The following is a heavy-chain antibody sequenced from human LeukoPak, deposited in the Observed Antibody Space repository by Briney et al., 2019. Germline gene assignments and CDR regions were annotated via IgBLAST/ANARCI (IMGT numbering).Heavy chain of an antibody. V-gene: IGHV1-69*02. CDR2: IIPILGIA. D-gene: IGHD3-22*01. Sequence: SVKVSCKASGGTFSSYTISWVRQASGQGLEWMGRIIPILGIANYAQKFQGRVTITADKSTSTAYMELSSLRSEDTAVYYCARYQYYYDSSSYPVDYWGQGTLVTVSS. CDR1: GGTFSSYT. J-gene: IGHJ4*02. CDR3: ARYQYYYDSSSYPVDY.